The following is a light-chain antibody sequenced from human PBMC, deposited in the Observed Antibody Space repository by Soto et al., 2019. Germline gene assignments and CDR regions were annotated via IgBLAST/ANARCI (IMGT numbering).Light chain of an antibody. V-gene: IGLV2-11*01. CDR3: CSYADNYVV. J-gene: IGLJ2*01. CDR2: DVN. CDR1: SSDVGGYNY. Sequence: QSALTQPRSVSGSPGQSVTISCTGTSSDVGGYNYVSWYQQLPGKAPKFIIYDVNNRPSGVPDRFSGSKSGNTASLTVSGLQAEDEADYYCCSYADNYVVFGGGTKLTVL.